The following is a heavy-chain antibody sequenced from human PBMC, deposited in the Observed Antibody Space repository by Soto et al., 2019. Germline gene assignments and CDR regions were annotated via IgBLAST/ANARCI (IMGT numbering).Heavy chain of an antibody. Sequence: LRLSCAASGFTFDDYAIHWVRQAPGKGLEWVSLISWDGGSTYYADSVKGRFTISRDNSKNSLYLQMNSLRAEDTALYYCAKLLGAGYYGAFDIWGQGTMVTVSS. D-gene: IGHD3-3*01. J-gene: IGHJ3*02. CDR3: AKLLGAGYYGAFDI. CDR1: GFTFDDYA. CDR2: ISWDGGST. V-gene: IGHV3-43D*04.